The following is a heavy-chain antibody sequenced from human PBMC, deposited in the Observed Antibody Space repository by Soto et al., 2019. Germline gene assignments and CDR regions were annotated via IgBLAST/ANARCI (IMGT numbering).Heavy chain of an antibody. CDR3: AREGLDTAGFFDF. J-gene: IGHJ3*01. CDR1: GFTFSSYC. V-gene: IGHV3-74*01. CDR2: IEGDGSST. D-gene: IGHD6-13*01. Sequence: XGSLRISCAASGFTFSSYCMHWVRQAPGKGLEWVSRIEGDGSSTTSADSVKGRFTVSRDDARNTLYLQMSSLRADDTAIYYCAREGLDTAGFFDFWGQGTMVTVSS.